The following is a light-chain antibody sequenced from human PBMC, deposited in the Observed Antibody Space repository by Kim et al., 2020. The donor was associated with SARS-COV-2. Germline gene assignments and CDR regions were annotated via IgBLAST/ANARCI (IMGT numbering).Light chain of an antibody. CDR3: AVWDDSLDGWV. CDR2: NNN. J-gene: IGLJ3*02. V-gene: IGLV1-47*02. Sequence: GDGVSVPGSGTTSNSGKNYVYWYQPFPGTAPKLLIYNNNRRPSEVPDRFSGSKSGTSASLAISGLRSEDEADYYCAVWDDSLDGWVFGGGTQLTVL. CDR1: TSNSGKNY.